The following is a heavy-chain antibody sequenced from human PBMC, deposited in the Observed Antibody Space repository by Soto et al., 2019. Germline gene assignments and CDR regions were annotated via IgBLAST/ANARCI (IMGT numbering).Heavy chain of an antibody. D-gene: IGHD3-22*01. V-gene: IGHV1-69*12. CDR1: GGTFSSYA. CDR2: IIPLFGTA. CDR3: ARGGQSPVVVIPYYYYGMDV. J-gene: IGHJ6*02. Sequence: QVQLVQSGAEVKKPGSSVKVSCKASGGTFSSYAISWVRQAPGQGLEWMGGIIPLFGTANYAQKFKGRVTITADESTSTAYMELSSLRSEATAVYYCARGGQSPVVVIPYYYYGMDVCGQGTTVTVSS.